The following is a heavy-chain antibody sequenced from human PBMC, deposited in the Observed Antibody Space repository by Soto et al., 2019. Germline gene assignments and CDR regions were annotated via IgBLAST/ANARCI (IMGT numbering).Heavy chain of an antibody. CDR2: IDPSDSYT. J-gene: IGHJ4*02. Sequence: LGESLKISCKGSGYSFTSYWISWVRQMPGKGLEWMGRIDPSDSYTNYSPSFQGHVTISADKSISTAYLQWSSLKASDTAMYYCARSDIVVVPAAMGRYDIDYWGQGTLVTVSS. CDR3: ARSDIVVVPAAMGRYDIDY. V-gene: IGHV5-10-1*01. D-gene: IGHD2-2*01. CDR1: GYSFTSYW.